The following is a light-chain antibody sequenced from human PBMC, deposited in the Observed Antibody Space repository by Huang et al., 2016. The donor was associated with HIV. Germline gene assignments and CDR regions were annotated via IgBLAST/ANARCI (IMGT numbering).Light chain of an antibody. CDR3: QQYGSSPLT. Sequence: EIVLTQSPGTLSLSPGERATLSCRASQSLTFTGTFLAWYQQKPGQAPRLLIYGASSRATGIPDRFTGGGSGTDFTLTISRLEPEDFAVYYCQQYGSSPLTFGGGTKVEI. CDR2: GAS. CDR1: QSLTFTGTF. V-gene: IGKV3-20*01. J-gene: IGKJ4*01.